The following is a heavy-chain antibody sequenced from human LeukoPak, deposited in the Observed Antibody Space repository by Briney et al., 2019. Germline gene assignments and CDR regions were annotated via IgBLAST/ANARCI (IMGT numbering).Heavy chain of an antibody. D-gene: IGHD3-10*01. J-gene: IGHJ3*02. CDR1: GFTFDTYA. CDR3: AKDALRGNGIYDAFDI. Sequence: PGGSLRLSCVASGFTFDTYAMSWVRQAPGKGLEWVSTIGGIGTDYADSVKGRFTISRDNPKNTVYLQMTSLRAEDTALYFCAKDALRGNGIYDAFDIWGQGTRFTVSS. V-gene: IGHV3-23*01. CDR2: IGGIGT.